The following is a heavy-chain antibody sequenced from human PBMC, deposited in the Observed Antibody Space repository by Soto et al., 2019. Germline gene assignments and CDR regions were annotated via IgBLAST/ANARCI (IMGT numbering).Heavy chain of an antibody. CDR2: IRNKAYGGTT. D-gene: IGHD2-2*01. CDR3: TRNVRGYCTSTSRPRPDY. Sequence: GGSLRLSCTASGFTFGDYAMSWFRQTPGKGLEWVSFIRNKAYGGTTEYAASVKGRFTISRDDSKSIAYLQMNSLKTEDTAVYYCTRNVRGYCTSTSRPRPDYWGQGTLVNVSS. CDR1: GFTFGDYA. V-gene: IGHV3-49*03. J-gene: IGHJ4*02.